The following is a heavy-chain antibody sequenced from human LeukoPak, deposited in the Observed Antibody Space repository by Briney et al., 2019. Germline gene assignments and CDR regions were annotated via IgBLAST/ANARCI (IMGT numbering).Heavy chain of an antibody. J-gene: IGHJ4*02. CDR3: ARDLYYYDSSGYVDY. V-gene: IGHV1-2*02. CDR2: INPNSGGT. CDR1: GYTFTVYY. D-gene: IGHD3-22*01. Sequence: ASVKVSCKASGYTFTVYYMHWVRQAPGQGLEWMGWINPNSGGTNYAQKFQGRVTMTRDTSISTAYMELSRLRSDDTAVYYCARDLYYYDSSGYVDYWGQGTLVTVSS.